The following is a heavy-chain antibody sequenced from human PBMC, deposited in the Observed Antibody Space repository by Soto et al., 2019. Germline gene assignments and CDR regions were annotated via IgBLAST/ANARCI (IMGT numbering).Heavy chain of an antibody. J-gene: IGHJ5*02. D-gene: IGHD6-6*01. Sequence: SETLSLTCTVSGGSIISYYWSWIRQPPGKGLEWIGYIYYSGSTNYNPSLKSRVTISVDTSKNQFSLKLSSVTAADTAVYYCARLIAARRGWFDPWGQGTLVTVSS. V-gene: IGHV4-59*01. CDR3: ARLIAARRGWFDP. CDR1: GGSIISYY. CDR2: IYYSGST.